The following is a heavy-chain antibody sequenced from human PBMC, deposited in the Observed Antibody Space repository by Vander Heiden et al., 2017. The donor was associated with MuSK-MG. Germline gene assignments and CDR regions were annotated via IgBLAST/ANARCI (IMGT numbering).Heavy chain of an antibody. Sequence: QLVPSGGEVKQPGASVTVCAEACGYAFTSYAMQWVRQAPGQRLEWMGCINASNGNTKYSQKVQGRVTITRDNSASTVYMQLSSLRAEDTAVYYCAREEGSVENYYCMDVWGQGTMVTVSS. CDR1: GYAFTSYA. CDR2: INASNGNT. V-gene: IGHV1-3*01. J-gene: IGHJ6*02. CDR3: AREEGSVENYYCMDV. D-gene: IGHD3-3*01.